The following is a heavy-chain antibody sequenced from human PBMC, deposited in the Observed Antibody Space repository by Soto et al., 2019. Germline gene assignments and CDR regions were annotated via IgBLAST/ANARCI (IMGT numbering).Heavy chain of an antibody. CDR1: GFTFSSYA. Sequence: EVQLLESGGGLVQPGGSLRLSCAASGFTFSSYAMSWVRQAPGKGLEWVSAISGSGGSTYYADSVKGRFTISRDNSKNTLYLQMNSLRAEDTAVYYCAMLLWLPPDAFDIWGQGTMVTVSS. CDR3: AMLLWLPPDAFDI. CDR2: ISGSGGST. V-gene: IGHV3-23*01. D-gene: IGHD6-19*01. J-gene: IGHJ3*02.